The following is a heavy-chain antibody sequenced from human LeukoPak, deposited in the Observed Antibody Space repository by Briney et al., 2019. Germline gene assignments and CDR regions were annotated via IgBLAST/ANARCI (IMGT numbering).Heavy chain of an antibody. CDR3: ARRLCRGTACYYFDY. D-gene: IGHD2-2*01. CDR1: GVTFNDYA. V-gene: IGHV3-23*01. Sequence: GGSLRLSCATSGVTFNDYAMNWGREAPGGGRECVAGISGSGADTYYADSVKGRFTISRDNSKNTLYLQTDTLRVEDTAVYYCARRLCRGTACYYFDYWGQGTLVTVSS. J-gene: IGHJ4*02. CDR2: ISGSGADT.